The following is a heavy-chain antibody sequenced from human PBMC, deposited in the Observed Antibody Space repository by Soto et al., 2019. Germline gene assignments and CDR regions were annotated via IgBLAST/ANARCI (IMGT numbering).Heavy chain of an antibody. Sequence: QVQLVESGGGVVQPGSSLRLSCEASGFTFSSYGMHWVRQAPGKGLEWVAVISCDGSNKYYADSVKGRFTISRDNSKNTLYLQMNSMRVEDTAVYYCAKDLLRPGRAYGMDVWGKGTTVTVSS. CDR3: AKDLLRPGRAYGMDV. CDR1: GFTFSSYG. J-gene: IGHJ6*04. CDR2: ISCDGSNK. V-gene: IGHV3-30*18.